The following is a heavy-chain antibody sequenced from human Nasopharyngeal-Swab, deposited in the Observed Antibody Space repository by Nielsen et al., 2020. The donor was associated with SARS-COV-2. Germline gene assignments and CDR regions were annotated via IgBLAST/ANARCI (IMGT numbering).Heavy chain of an antibody. CDR1: GGSISSYY. CDR2: IYYSGST. V-gene: IGHV4-59*01. Sequence: SETLSLTCTVSGGSISSYYLSWIRQPPGKGLEWIGYIYYSGSTNYNPSLKSRVTISVDTSKSQFSLKLRSVTAADTAVYYCARDQTGYSYGSRGMDVWGQGTTVTVSS. D-gene: IGHD5-18*01. J-gene: IGHJ6*02. CDR3: ARDQTGYSYGSRGMDV.